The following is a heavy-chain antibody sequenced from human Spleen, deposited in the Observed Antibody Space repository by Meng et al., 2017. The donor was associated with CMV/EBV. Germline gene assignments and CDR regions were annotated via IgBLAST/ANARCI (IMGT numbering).Heavy chain of an antibody. V-gene: IGHV4-34*01. Sequence: SETLSLTCAVYGGSFSGYYWGWIRQPPGKGLEWIGEIHHSGGTKYNPSLKSRVTISVDTSKNQFSLGLSSVTAADTAVYYCSRGPSTEIWSVYHWFDPWGQGTLVTVSS. J-gene: IGHJ5*02. CDR3: SRGPSTEIWSVYHWFDP. D-gene: IGHD3-3*01. CDR1: GGSFSGYY. CDR2: IHHSGGT.